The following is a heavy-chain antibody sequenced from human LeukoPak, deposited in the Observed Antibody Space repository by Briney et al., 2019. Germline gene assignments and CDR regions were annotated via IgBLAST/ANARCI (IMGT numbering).Heavy chain of an antibody. CDR1: GYTFTSYG. CDR2: ISAYNGNT. Sequence: ASVKVSCKASGYTFTSYGISWVRQAPGQGLEWMGWISAYNGNTNYAQKLQGRVTMTTDTSTSTAYMELRSLRSDDTAVYYSARTGLYDFWSGYVTTYYMDVWGKGTTVTVSS. J-gene: IGHJ6*03. V-gene: IGHV1-18*01. CDR3: ARTGLYDFWSGYVTTYYMDV. D-gene: IGHD3-3*01.